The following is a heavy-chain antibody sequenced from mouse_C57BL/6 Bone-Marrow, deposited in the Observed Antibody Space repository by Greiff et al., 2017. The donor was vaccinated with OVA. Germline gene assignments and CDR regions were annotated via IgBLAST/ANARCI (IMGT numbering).Heavy chain of an antibody. CDR2: IDPANGNT. CDR1: GFNIKNTY. J-gene: IGHJ3*01. Sequence: EVQGVESVAELVRPGASVKLSCTASGFNIKNTYMHWVKQRPEQGLEWIGRIDPANGNTKYAPKFQGKATITADTSSNTAYLQLSSLTSEDTAIYYCARPYYYGSSYLFAYWGQGTLVTVSA. D-gene: IGHD1-1*01. V-gene: IGHV14-3*01. CDR3: ARPYYYGSSYLFAY.